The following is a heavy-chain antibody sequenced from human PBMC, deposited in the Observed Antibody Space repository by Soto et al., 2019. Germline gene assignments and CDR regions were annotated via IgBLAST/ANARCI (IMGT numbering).Heavy chain of an antibody. V-gene: IGHV3-23*01. CDR1: GFTFNAYA. D-gene: IGHD4-4*01. Sequence: EVQLLESGGDLVQPGGSLRLSCAASGFTFNAYAMTWVRQAPGKGLEWVSAIGGSGGNRYYADSVKGRCTISRDNSKNTLDLQMNRLRVEDTAVYYCARVASDYINSIDHWGQGILVTVSS. CDR3: ARVASDYINSIDH. CDR2: IGGSGGNR. J-gene: IGHJ4*02.